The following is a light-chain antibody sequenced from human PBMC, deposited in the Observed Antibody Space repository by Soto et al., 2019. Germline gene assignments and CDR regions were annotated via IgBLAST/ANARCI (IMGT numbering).Light chain of an antibody. CDR3: CSYAGSITHYV. CDR1: SSDVGSYNL. CDR2: EGS. V-gene: IGLV2-23*01. J-gene: IGLJ1*01. Sequence: QSVLTQPASVSGSPGQSITISCTGTSSDVGSYNLVSWYQQHPGKAPKLMIYEGSKRPSGVSNRFSGSKSGNTASLTISGLQAEDEADYYCCSYAGSITHYVFGTGTKVTVL.